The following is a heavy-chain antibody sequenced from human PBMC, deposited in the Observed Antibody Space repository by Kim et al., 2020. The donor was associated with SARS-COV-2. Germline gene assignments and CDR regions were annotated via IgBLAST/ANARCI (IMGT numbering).Heavy chain of an antibody. Sequence: GGSLRLSCAASGFTFSSYGMHWVRQAPGKGLEWVAVISYDGSNKYYADSVKGRFTISIDNSKNTLYLQMNSLRAEDTAVYYCAKMGCSSTSCYYGGYYGMDVWGQGTTVTVSS. CDR3: AKMGCSSTSCYYGGYYGMDV. J-gene: IGHJ6*02. V-gene: IGHV3-30*18. CDR1: GFTFSSYG. CDR2: ISYDGSNK. D-gene: IGHD2-2*01.